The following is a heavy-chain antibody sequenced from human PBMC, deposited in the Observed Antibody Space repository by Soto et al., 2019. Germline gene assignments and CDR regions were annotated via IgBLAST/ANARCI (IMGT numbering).Heavy chain of an antibody. CDR2: ISWNSGSI. CDR3: AKDIAGIYYYYYMDV. D-gene: IGHD1-26*01. Sequence: GGSLRLSCAASGFTFDDYAMHWVRQAPGKGLEWVSGISWNSGSIGYADSVKGRFTISRDNAKNSLYLQMNSLRAEDTALYYCAKDIAGIYYYYYMDVWGKGTTVTVSS. CDR1: GFTFDDYA. J-gene: IGHJ6*03. V-gene: IGHV3-9*01.